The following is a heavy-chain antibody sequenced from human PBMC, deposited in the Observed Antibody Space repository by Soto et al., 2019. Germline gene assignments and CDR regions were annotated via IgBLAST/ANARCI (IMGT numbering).Heavy chain of an antibody. J-gene: IGHJ3*02. D-gene: IGHD1-26*01. CDR2: TRNKANSYTT. V-gene: IGHV3-72*01. Sequence: GGSLRLSCAASGFTFSDHYMDWVRQAPGKGLEWVGRTRNKANSYTTEYAASVKGRFTISRDDSKNSLYLQMNSLTTEDTAVYYCARGVVGATRGAFDIWGQGTMVTVSS. CDR3: ARGVVGATRGAFDI. CDR1: GFTFSDHY.